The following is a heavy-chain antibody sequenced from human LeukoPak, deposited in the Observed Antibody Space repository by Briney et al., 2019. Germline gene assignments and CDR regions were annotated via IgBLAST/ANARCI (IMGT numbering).Heavy chain of an antibody. D-gene: IGHD6-13*01. J-gene: IGHJ4*02. V-gene: IGHV4-59*08. Sequence: SETLSLTCTVSGGSISSYYWSWIRQPPGKGLEWIGYIYYSGSTNYNPSLKSRVTISVDTSKNQFSLKLNSVTAADTSIYYCARRSSWSSFDYWGQGTLVTVSS. CDR3: ARRSSWSSFDY. CDR1: GGSISSYY. CDR2: IYYSGST.